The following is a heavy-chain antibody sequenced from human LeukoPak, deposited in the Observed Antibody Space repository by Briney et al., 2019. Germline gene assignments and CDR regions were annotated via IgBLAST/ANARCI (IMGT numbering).Heavy chain of an antibody. CDR3: AKKGTVVTPGLYFDY. D-gene: IGHD4-23*01. Sequence: GGSLRLSCAASGFTFNNYTMSWVRQAPGKGLEWVSTISIKGDRTYYVDSVKGRFTISRDNSNSTLFLQMNSLGAEDTAIYCCAKKGTVVTPGLYFDYWGQGILVTVSS. CDR1: GFTFNNYT. J-gene: IGHJ4*02. CDR2: ISIKGDRT. V-gene: IGHV3-23*01.